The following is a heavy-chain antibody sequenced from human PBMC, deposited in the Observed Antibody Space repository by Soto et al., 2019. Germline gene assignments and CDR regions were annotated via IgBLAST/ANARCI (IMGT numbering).Heavy chain of an antibody. Sequence: QVQLVESGGGLVQPGTSLRISCAASGFTFSTHGMHWVRQARGKGLEWVAMISHDGSEKYYVDSVKGRFTISRDTSKNTLFLQMDSLRAEDTAVYYCAKYWGETDWYNWFDSWGQGTLVTVSS. CDR3: AKYWGETDWYNWFDS. J-gene: IGHJ5*01. D-gene: IGHD3-9*01. CDR2: ISHDGSEK. CDR1: GFTFSTHG. V-gene: IGHV3-30*18.